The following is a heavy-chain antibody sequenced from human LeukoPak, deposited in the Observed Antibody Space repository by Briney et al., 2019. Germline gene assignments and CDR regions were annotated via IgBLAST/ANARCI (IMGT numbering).Heavy chain of an antibody. CDR3: ARGGFGSGSHFDY. J-gene: IGHJ4*02. CDR1: GYTFTSYG. CDR2: ISAYNGNT. Sequence: ASVKVSCKASGYTFTSYGISWVRQAPGQGLEWMGWISAYNGNTNYAQKFQGRVTMTRSTSISTAYMELSSLRSEDTAIYYCARGGFGSGSHFDYWGQGTLVTVSS. V-gene: IGHV1-18*01. D-gene: IGHD3-10*01.